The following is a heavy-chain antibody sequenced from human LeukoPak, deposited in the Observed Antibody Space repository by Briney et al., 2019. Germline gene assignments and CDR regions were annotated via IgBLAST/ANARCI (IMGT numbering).Heavy chain of an antibody. D-gene: IGHD3-3*01. CDR2: ISGSGDST. CDR1: GFTFSSYA. J-gene: IGHJ6*03. V-gene: IGHV3-23*01. CDR3: ARGGDFWSGYSRGYYMDV. Sequence: QPGGSLRLSCAASGFTFSSYAMSWVRQAPGKGLEWVSVISGSGDSTYYADSVKGRFTISRDNSKNTLYLQMNSLRAEDTAVYYCARGGDFWSGYSRGYYMDVWGKGTTVTVSS.